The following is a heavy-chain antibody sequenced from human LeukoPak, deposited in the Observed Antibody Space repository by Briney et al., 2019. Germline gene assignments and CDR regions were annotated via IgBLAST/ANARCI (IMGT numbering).Heavy chain of an antibody. CDR1: GYSISSGYY. Sequence: SETLSLTCTVSGYSISSGYYWGWIRQPPGKGLEWIGSMYHSGSTYYNPSLKSRVTISVDTSMNQFSLKLSSVTAADTAVYYCARVPGPNWFDPWGQGTLVTVSS. CDR3: ARVPGPNWFDP. CDR2: MYHSGST. J-gene: IGHJ5*02. V-gene: IGHV4-38-2*02.